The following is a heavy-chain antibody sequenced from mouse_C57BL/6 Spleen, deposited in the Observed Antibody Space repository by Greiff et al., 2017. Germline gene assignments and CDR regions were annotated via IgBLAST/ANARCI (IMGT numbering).Heavy chain of an antibody. Sequence: VQLQQSDAELVKPGASVKISCKVSGYTFTDHTIHWMKQRPEQGLEWIGYIYPRDGSTKYNEKFKGKATLTADKSSSTAYMQLNSLPSEDSAVYFCASYYGSSLGFAYWGQGTLVTVSA. D-gene: IGHD1-1*01. V-gene: IGHV1-78*01. CDR2: IYPRDGST. J-gene: IGHJ3*01. CDR1: GYTFTDHT. CDR3: ASYYGSSLGFAY.